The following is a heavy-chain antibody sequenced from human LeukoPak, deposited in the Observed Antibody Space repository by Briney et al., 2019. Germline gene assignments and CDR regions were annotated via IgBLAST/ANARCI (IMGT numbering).Heavy chain of an antibody. CDR3: ARDQEGFDY. CDR2: IYPRDGST. Sequence: ASVKVSCKASGYIFTSNYIHWVRPAPGQGLEWMGMIYPRDGSTSYAQRFQDRVTVTRDTSTSTVHMELSGLRSEDTAVYYCARDQEGFDYWGQGPQVTVSS. CDR1: GYIFTSNY. J-gene: IGHJ4*02. V-gene: IGHV1-46*01.